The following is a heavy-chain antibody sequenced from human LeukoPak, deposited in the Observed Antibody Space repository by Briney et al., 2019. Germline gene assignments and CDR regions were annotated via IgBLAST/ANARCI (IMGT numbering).Heavy chain of an antibody. D-gene: IGHD3-10*01. Sequence: GGSLRLSCAASRFTFSGSWMTWVRQAPGKGPEWVANINQDGSVKGYLDSVQGRFTISRDNAKNSLYLQMNSLRAEDTAVYYCARSYYGSGTSYGMDVWGQGTTVTVSS. CDR2: INQDGSVK. CDR1: RFTFSGSW. J-gene: IGHJ6*02. CDR3: ARSYYGSGTSYGMDV. V-gene: IGHV3-7*01.